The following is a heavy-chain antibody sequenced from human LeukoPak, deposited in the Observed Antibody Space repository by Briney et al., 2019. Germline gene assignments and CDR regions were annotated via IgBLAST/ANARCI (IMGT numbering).Heavy chain of an antibody. CDR1: GYTFTGYY. J-gene: IGHJ4*02. CDR2: INPNSGGT. D-gene: IGHD4-17*01. CDR3: AREDYGDYRRENDY. V-gene: IGHV1-2*02. Sequence: ASVKVSCKASGYTFTGYYMHWVRQAPGQGLEWMGWINPNSGGTNYAQKFQGRVTMTRDTSISTAYMELSRLRSDDTAMYYCAREDYGDYRRENDYWGQGTLVTVSS.